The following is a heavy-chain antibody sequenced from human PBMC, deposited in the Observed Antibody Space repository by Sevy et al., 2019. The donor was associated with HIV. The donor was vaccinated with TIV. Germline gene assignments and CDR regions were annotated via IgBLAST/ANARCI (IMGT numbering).Heavy chain of an antibody. CDR3: ARHVFLRPFVNWNYPQTTYYFDY. D-gene: IGHD1-7*01. CDR1: GYSISSGYY. J-gene: IGHJ4*02. CDR2: IYHSGST. Sequence: SETLSLTCAVSGYSISSGYYWGWIRQPPGKGLEWIGSIYHSGSTYYNPSLKSRVTISVDTSKNQFSLKLSSVTAADTAVYYCARHVFLRPFVNWNYPQTTYYFDYWGQGTLVTVSS. V-gene: IGHV4-38-2*01.